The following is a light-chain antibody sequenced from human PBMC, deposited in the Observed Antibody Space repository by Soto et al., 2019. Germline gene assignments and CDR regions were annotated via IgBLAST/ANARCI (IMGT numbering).Light chain of an antibody. V-gene: IGLV2-23*01. J-gene: IGLJ2*01. Sequence: QSALTQPASVSGSPGQSITISCTGTSSDVGSYNLVSWFQQHPGKAPKLMIYEGSKRPSGVSNRFSASKSGNTASLTISWLQAEDEADYYCCSYAGSSTLVFGGGTKLTVL. CDR2: EGS. CDR3: CSYAGSSTLV. CDR1: SSDVGSYNL.